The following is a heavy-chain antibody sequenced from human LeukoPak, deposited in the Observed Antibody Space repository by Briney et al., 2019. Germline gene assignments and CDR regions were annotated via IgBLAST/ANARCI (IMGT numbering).Heavy chain of an antibody. CDR3: ARHVQSWFDP. J-gene: IGHJ5*02. CDR1: GGSISSYY. CDR2: IYTSGST. Sequence: SETLSLTCTVSGGSISSYYWSWIRQPPGKGLEWIGYIYTSGSTNYSPSLKSRVTISVDTSKNQFSLKLSSVTAADTAVYYCARHVQSWFDPWGQGTLVTVSS. D-gene: IGHD1-1*01. V-gene: IGHV4-4*09.